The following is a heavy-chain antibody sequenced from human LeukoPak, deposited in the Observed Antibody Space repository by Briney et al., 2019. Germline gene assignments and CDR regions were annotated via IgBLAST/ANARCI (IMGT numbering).Heavy chain of an antibody. CDR3: AKDGERSSWYSRSIDY. V-gene: IGHV3-23*01. CDR2: ISGSGGST. Sequence: GGSLRLSCAASGFTFSSYAMSWVRQAPGKGLEWVSAISGSGGSTYYADSVKGRFTISRDNSKNTLYLQMNSLRAEDTAVYYWAKDGERSSWYSRSIDYWGQGTLVTVSS. J-gene: IGHJ4*02. D-gene: IGHD6-13*01. CDR1: GFTFSSYA.